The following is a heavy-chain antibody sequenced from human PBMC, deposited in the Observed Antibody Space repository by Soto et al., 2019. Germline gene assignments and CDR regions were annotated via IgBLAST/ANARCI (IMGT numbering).Heavy chain of an antibody. Sequence: EVQLLQSGGGLVQPGGSLRLSCASSGFSFSSYAMSWVRQAPGKGLEWVSGIGASGGSTYYTDSVKGRFTIARDSSKNTVYLQMNILRAEDTAMYFCAKDLGFSAPTAFDYWGLGTQVTVSS. D-gene: IGHD3-10*01. CDR2: IGASGGST. V-gene: IGHV3-23*01. CDR1: GFSFSSYA. J-gene: IGHJ4*02. CDR3: AKDLGFSAPTAFDY.